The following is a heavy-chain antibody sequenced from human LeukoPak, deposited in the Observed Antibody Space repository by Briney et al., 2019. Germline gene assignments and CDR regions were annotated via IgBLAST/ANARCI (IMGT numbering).Heavy chain of an antibody. CDR2: IWYDGSNK. J-gene: IGHJ3*02. D-gene: IGHD4-17*01. Sequence: GGSLRLSCAASGSTFSSYGMHWVRQAPGKGLEWVAVIWYDGSNKYYADSVKGRFTISRDNSKNTLYLQMNSLRAEDTAVYYCASHDYGDLNDAFDIWGQGTMVTVSS. CDR3: ASHDYGDLNDAFDI. CDR1: GSTFSSYG. V-gene: IGHV3-33*01.